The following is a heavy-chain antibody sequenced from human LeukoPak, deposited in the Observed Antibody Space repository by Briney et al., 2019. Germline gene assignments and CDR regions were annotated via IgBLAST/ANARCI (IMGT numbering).Heavy chain of an antibody. D-gene: IGHD6-13*01. J-gene: IGHJ4*02. V-gene: IGHV4-39*01. CDR3: ARHSGPYGSSWFDY. CDR2: IYYSGST. CDR1: GGSISSSSYY. Sequence: PSETLSLTCTVSGGSISSSSYYWGWIRQPPGKGLEWIGSIYYSGSTYYNPSLKSRVTISVDTSKNQFSLKRSSVRAAGTAVYYCARHSGPYGSSWFDYWGQGTLVTVSS.